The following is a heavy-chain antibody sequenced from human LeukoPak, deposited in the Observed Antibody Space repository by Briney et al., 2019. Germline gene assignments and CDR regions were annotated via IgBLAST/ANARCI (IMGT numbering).Heavy chain of an antibody. CDR3: ARAKSGSYSGFLGY. CDR2: IKQDGSET. CDR1: GFTFSYYW. D-gene: IGHD1-26*01. J-gene: IGHJ4*02. Sequence: GGSLRLSCAASGFTFSYYWMSWVRQAPGKGLEWVANIKQDGSETYYVDSVKGRFTISRDNSKNTLYLQMNSLRAEDTAVYYCARAKSGSYSGFLGYWGQGTLVTVSS. V-gene: IGHV3-7*01.